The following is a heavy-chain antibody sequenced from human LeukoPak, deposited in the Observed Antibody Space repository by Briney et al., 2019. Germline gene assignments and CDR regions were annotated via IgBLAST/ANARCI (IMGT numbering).Heavy chain of an antibody. CDR3: ARGLTGDRYPGGYFDL. J-gene: IGHJ2*01. CDR2: INHSGST. D-gene: IGHD7-27*01. V-gene: IGHV4-34*01. Sequence: SETLSLTCAVYGGSFSGYYWSWIRQPPEKGLEWIGEINHSGSTNYNPSLKSRVTISVDTSKNQFSLKLSSVTAADTAVYYCARGLTGDRYPGGYFDLWGRGTLVTVSS. CDR1: GGSFSGYY.